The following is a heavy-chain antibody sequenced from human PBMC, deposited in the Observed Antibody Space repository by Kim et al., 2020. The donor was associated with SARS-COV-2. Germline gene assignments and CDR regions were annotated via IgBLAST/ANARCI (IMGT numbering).Heavy chain of an antibody. Sequence: GGSLRPSCLTSGFPFTTYSMNWVRQAPGGGLEWIAFISNSGSTIYYADSVRGRFTISRDTAKNSLFLQMTSLRLDDTATYFCARGFRSNSFDFWGRGTLV. J-gene: IGHJ5*01. CDR1: GFPFTTYS. CDR2: ISNSGSTI. CDR3: ARGFRSNSFDF. V-gene: IGHV3-48*03.